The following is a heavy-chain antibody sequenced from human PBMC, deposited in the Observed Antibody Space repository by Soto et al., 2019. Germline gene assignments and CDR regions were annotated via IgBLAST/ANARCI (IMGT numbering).Heavy chain of an antibody. J-gene: IGHJ4*02. CDR1: GGSISSGGYY. CDR3: ARSQTTVTSYAY. D-gene: IGHD4-17*01. Sequence: SETLSLTCTVSGGSISSGGYYWNWIRQHPGKGLEWIAYIYHSGSTYYNPSLKSRVTISVDRSKNQFSLKLSSVTAADTAVYYCARSQTTVTSYAYWGQGTLVTVSS. CDR2: IYHSGST. V-gene: IGHV4-30-2*01.